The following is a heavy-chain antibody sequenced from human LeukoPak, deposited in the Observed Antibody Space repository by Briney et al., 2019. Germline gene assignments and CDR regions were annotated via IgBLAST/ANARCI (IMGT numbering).Heavy chain of an antibody. J-gene: IGHJ6*03. CDR1: GGSISSGGYY. CDR3: ARLIGSTVTIPSYYMDV. D-gene: IGHD4-11*01. CDR2: SYYSGST. V-gene: IGHV4-31*03. Sequence: SETLSLTCTVSGGSISSGGYYWSWIRQHPGRGLEWIGYSYYSGSTYYNPSLKSRVTISLDTSKNQFSLKLSSVTAADTAVYYCARLIGSTVTIPSYYMDVWGKGTTVTVSS.